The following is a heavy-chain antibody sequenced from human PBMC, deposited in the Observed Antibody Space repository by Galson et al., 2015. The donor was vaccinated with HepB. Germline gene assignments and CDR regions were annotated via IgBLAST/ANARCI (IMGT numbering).Heavy chain of an antibody. Sequence: SLRLSCAASGSVCRNDWVHWVRQAPGKGLVWVARITTDGSFTECADSVKGRFTISRDNARNTLYLQMTDLRVDDTAIYYCAGFGWAWSLSYWGQGAVVTVSS. CDR1: GSVCRNDW. CDR3: AGFGWAWSLSY. D-gene: IGHD3-3*01. V-gene: IGHV3-74*03. J-gene: IGHJ4*02. CDR2: ITTDGSFT.